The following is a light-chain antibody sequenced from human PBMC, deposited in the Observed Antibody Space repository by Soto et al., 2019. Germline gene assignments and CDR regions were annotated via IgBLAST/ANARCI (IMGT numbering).Light chain of an antibody. CDR2: AAS. J-gene: IGKJ4*01. CDR1: QRVSSNY. CDR3: QQYGTSPRLT. Sequence: ETVLTQSPETLSLSPGERATLSCRASQRVSSNYLAWYQHKPGQAPRLLIYAASTRAAGTPDRFSGSGSVTDFTLTITRLEPEDFAVYYCQQYGTSPRLTFGGGTKVEIK. V-gene: IGKV3-20*01.